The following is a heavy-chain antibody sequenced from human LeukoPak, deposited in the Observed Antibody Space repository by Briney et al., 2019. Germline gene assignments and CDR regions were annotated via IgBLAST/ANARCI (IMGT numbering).Heavy chain of an antibody. Sequence: ASVKVSCRASGYTFTAYYIHWVRQAPGQGLEWMVWINPNSGDTTLLQRFQGRVTMTRDTSIITDYMELSSLTSDDTGMYYCARGPTLGLDIWGQGTMVTVSS. J-gene: IGHJ3*02. V-gene: IGHV1-2*02. CDR3: ARGPTLGLDI. CDR2: INPNSGDT. CDR1: GYTFTAYY.